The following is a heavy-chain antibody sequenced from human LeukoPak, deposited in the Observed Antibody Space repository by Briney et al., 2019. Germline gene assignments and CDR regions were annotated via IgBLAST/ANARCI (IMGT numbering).Heavy chain of an antibody. CDR2: FDPEDGET. V-gene: IGHV1-24*01. CDR1: GYTLTELS. J-gene: IGHJ4*02. Sequence: ASVKVSCKVSGYTLTELSMHRVRQAPGKGLEWMGGFDPEDGETIYAQKFQRRVTMTEDTSTDTAYRELSSLRSEDTAVYYCARENSYDGSGSPSAAAPVDHWGQGTLVTVSS. D-gene: IGHD3-22*01. CDR3: ARENSYDGSGSPSAAAPVDH.